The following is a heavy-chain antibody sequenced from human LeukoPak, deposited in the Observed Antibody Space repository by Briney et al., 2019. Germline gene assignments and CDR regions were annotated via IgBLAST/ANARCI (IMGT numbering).Heavy chain of an antibody. D-gene: IGHD1-26*01. Sequence: SETLSLTCTVSGRSISSYYWSWSRQPPGKGLEWIGYIYYSGSTNYNPSLKSRVTISVDTSKNQFSLKLSSVTAADTAVYYCARGATTAFHFDYWGQGTLVTVSS. CDR3: ARGATTAFHFDY. CDR2: IYYSGST. V-gene: IGHV4-59*01. J-gene: IGHJ4*02. CDR1: GRSISSYY.